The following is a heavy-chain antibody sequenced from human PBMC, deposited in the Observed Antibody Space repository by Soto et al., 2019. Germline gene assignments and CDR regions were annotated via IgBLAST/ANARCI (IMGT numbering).Heavy chain of an antibody. CDR1: GFTFSNHV. V-gene: IGHV3-48*01. Sequence: EEQLVESGGGSVQPEGSLRLSCAASGFTFSNHVMNWVRQAPGRGLEWVSSINRDSNTFYADSVKGRFTISRDNAKDSLYLQMNSLRADDTAVYYCVNGDYYVGQGTLVTVSS. CDR3: VNGDYY. J-gene: IGHJ4*02. CDR2: INRDSNT. D-gene: IGHD4-17*01.